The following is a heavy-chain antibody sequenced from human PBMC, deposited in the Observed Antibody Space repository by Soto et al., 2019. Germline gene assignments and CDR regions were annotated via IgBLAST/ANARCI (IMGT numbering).Heavy chain of an antibody. CDR3: ARARSPYCRNGICYNRGEPLEY. D-gene: IGHD2-8*01. V-gene: IGHV3-23*01. CDR1: GFTFSSYD. J-gene: IGHJ4*02. Sequence: EVQLLESGGGLVQPGGSLRLTCAASGFTFSSYDMSWVRQAPGKGLEWVSSISTSGSSTYYADSVKGRFTISRDNSKNTLHLQMNTLRAEDTALYYCARARSPYCRNGICYNRGEPLEYWGQGALVTVSS. CDR2: ISTSGSST.